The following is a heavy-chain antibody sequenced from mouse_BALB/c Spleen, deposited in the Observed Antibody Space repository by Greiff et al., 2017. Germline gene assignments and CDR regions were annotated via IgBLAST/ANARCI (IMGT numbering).Heavy chain of an antibody. CDR1: GFSLTGYG. V-gene: IGHV2-6-7*01. J-gene: IGHJ4*01. D-gene: IGHD2-4*01. CDR3: ARERTMITTGYYYAMDY. Sequence: QVQLKESGPGLVAPSQSLSITCTVSGFSLTGYGVNWVRQPPGKGLEWLGMIWGDGSTDYNSALKSRLSISKDNSKSQVFLKMNSLQTDDTARYYCARERTMITTGYYYAMDYWGQGTSVTVSS. CDR2: IWGDGST.